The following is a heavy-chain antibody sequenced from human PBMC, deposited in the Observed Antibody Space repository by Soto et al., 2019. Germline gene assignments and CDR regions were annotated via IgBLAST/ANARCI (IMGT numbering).Heavy chain of an antibody. J-gene: IGHJ4*02. CDR1: GGSITGGTYY. V-gene: IGHV4-31*03. CDR2: IYYTGTT. D-gene: IGHD3-22*01. Sequence: SETLSLTCSVSGGSITGGTYYWSWLRQHPGKGLEWIGYIYYTGTTYYNPSLKSRVTISAATSKNQFSLRLNSVTAADTAVYYCARGDGYYFDEWGQGTLVTVSS. CDR3: ARGDGYYFDE.